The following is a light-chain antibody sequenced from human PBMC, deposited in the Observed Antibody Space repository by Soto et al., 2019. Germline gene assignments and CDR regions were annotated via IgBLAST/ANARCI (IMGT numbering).Light chain of an antibody. CDR2: GAS. Sequence: EVVLTQSPATLSLSPGDSATLSCRASRSISSYLAWYQQKPGQAPRLLIYGASSRAPGIPDRFSGSGSGTDFTLTISRLEPEDFAVYYCQQYSSSSLTFGGGTKVDIK. CDR1: RSISSY. CDR3: QQYSSSSLT. V-gene: IGKV3-20*01. J-gene: IGKJ4*01.